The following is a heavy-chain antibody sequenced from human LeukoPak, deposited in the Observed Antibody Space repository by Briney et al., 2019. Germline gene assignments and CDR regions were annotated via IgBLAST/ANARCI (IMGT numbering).Heavy chain of an antibody. V-gene: IGHV3-30*02. CDR1: GFSFNTYD. CDR2: IRYDGSNK. Sequence: GGSLRLSCAASGFSFNTYDMHWVRQAPGKGLEWVAFIRYDGSNKYYAESVKGRFTISRDNSKNTLYLQMNSLRAEDAAVYYCAKLLPHTCFDYWGQGTLVTVSS. CDR3: AKLLPHTCFDY. J-gene: IGHJ4*02.